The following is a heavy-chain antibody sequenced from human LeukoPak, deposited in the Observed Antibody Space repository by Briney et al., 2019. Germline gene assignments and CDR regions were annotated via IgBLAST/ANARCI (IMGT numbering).Heavy chain of an antibody. D-gene: IGHD3-16*02. J-gene: IGHJ3*02. Sequence: PSETLSLTCTVSGGSISPYYWSWIRQPAGKGLEWIGRVYTSGSTNNNPSLKSRVTISVDTSKNQFSLKLSSVTAADTAVYYCARIGYHDAFDIWGQGTMVTVSS. CDR1: GGSISPYY. CDR2: VYTSGST. CDR3: ARIGYHDAFDI. V-gene: IGHV4-4*07.